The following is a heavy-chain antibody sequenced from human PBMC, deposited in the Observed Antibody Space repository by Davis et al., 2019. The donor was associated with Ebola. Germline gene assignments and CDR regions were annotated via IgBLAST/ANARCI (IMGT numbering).Heavy chain of an antibody. Sequence: GGSLRLSCKGSGYSFTTYWIGWVRQMPGKGLEWMGIIYPRDSDTRYSPSFQGQVTISADKSISTAYLQWSSLKASDTAMYYCARIRGGNSGSFDYWGQGTLVTVSS. V-gene: IGHV5-51*01. CDR3: ARIRGGNSGSFDY. CDR2: IYPRDSDT. CDR1: GYSFTTYW. J-gene: IGHJ4*02. D-gene: IGHD4-23*01.